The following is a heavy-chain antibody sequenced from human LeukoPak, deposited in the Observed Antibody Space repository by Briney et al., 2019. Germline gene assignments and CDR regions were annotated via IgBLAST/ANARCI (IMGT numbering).Heavy chain of an antibody. D-gene: IGHD3-3*01. Sequence: ASETLSLTCTVSGVSISSYYWTWIRQPPGKGLEWIGYISSSGNTDYNPSLKSRVTISVDTSNNPLSLRLSSVTAADTALYFCARALSGYYFDYWGQGILVTVSS. CDR3: ARALSGYYFDY. J-gene: IGHJ4*02. CDR1: GVSISSYY. CDR2: ISSSGNT. V-gene: IGHV4-59*01.